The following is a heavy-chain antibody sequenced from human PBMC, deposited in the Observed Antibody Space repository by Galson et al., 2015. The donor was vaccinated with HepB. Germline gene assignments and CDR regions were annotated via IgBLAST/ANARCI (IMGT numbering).Heavy chain of an antibody. J-gene: IGHJ6*02. V-gene: IGHV3-30-3*01. CDR2: ISYDGSNK. CDR1: GFTFSSYA. CDR3: ARNSMVRAVIIGRMDV. Sequence: SLRLSCAASGFTFSSYAMHWVRQAPGKGLGWVAVISYDGSNKYYADSVKGRFTISTDNSKNTLYLQMNNLKAEDTAVYYCARNSMVRAVIIGRMDVWGQGTTVTVSS. D-gene: IGHD3-10*01.